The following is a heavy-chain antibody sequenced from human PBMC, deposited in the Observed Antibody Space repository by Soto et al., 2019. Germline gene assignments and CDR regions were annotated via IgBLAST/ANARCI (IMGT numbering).Heavy chain of an antibody. V-gene: IGHV3-21*06. Sequence: GGSLRLPWEPLGLSFNDLLMNWFPKAPGRGLEWVSSISSSSSYIYYSDSVKGRFTISRDNAKSTLYLQMNSLRAEDTAVYYCARDAIKSPGINYYGMDVWGQGTTVTVSS. CDR3: ARDAIKSPGINYYGMDV. J-gene: IGHJ6*02. CDR1: GLSFNDLL. CDR2: ISSSSSYI.